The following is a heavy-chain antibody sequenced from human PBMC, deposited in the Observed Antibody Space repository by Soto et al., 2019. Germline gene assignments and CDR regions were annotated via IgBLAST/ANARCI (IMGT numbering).Heavy chain of an antibody. D-gene: IGHD3-9*01. J-gene: IGHJ4*02. V-gene: IGHV1-18*01. CDR1: GYTFTSYG. CDR2: ISAYNGNT. Sequence: ASVKVSCKASGYTFTSYGISWVRQAPGQGLEWMGWISAYNGNTNYAQKLQGRVTMTTDTSTSTAYMELRSLRSDDTAVYYCARGVNYDILTGYYKSEYYFDYWGQGTLVTVSS. CDR3: ARGVNYDILTGYYKSEYYFDY.